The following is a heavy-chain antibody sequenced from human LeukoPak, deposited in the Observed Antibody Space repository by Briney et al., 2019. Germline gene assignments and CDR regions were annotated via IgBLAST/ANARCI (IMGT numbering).Heavy chain of an antibody. CDR3: AREATTVVQVDY. V-gene: IGHV4-39*07. CDR2: IYYSGST. Sequence: SETLSLTCTVSGGSISSSSYYWGWIRQPPGKGLEWIGSIYYSGSTYYNSSLKSRVTISVDTSKNQFSLKLSSVTAADTAVYYCAREATTVVQVDYWGQGTLVTVSS. J-gene: IGHJ4*02. CDR1: GGSISSSSYY. D-gene: IGHD4-23*01.